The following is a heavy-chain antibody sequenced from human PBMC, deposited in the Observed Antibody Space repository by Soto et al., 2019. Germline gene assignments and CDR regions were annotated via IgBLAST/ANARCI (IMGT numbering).Heavy chain of an antibody. J-gene: IGHJ4*02. Sequence: QVQLVQSGAEVKKPGASVKVSCKASGYTFTSYYMHWVRQAPGQGLEWMGIINPSGGSTSYAQKFQGRVTRTRDTSTSTVYMELSSLRSEDTAVYYCARDLPMITFGGVIVYYFDYWGQGTLVTVSS. CDR1: GYTFTSYY. CDR3: ARDLPMITFGGVIVYYFDY. D-gene: IGHD3-16*02. CDR2: INPSGGST. V-gene: IGHV1-46*01.